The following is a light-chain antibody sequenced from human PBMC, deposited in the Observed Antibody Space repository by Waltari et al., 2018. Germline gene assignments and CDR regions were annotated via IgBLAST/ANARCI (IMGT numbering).Light chain of an antibody. J-gene: IGLJ3*02. CDR3: CSYATSSPWV. CDR1: SSSIGDSNV. V-gene: IGLV2-23*01. CDR2: EGD. Sequence: QSALTQPASVSGSPGQSITISSTGASSSIGDSNVVSWYQQHPGKAPKRMFYEGDKRPSGGSNRFSGSKSGNMASRTISGLQAEDEADYYCCSYATSSPWVFGGGTKVTVL.